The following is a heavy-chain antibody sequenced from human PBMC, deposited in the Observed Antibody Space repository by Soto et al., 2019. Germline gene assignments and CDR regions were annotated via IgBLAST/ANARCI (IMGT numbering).Heavy chain of an antibody. D-gene: IGHD3-16*01. J-gene: IGHJ5*02. CDR2: IIPIFGTA. Sequence: SVKVSCKASGGTFSSYAISWVRQAPGQGLEWMGGIIPIFGTANYAQKFQGRVTITADESTSTAYMELSSLRSEDTAVYYCARGCLKRTPGGGWFDPWGQGTLVTVYS. V-gene: IGHV1-69*13. CDR1: GGTFSSYA. CDR3: ARGCLKRTPGGGWFDP.